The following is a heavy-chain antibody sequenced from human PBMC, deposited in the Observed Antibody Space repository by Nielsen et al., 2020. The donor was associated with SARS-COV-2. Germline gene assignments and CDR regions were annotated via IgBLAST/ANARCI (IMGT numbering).Heavy chain of an antibody. J-gene: IGHJ4*02. D-gene: IGHD4-23*01. CDR1: GFTFDDYA. CDR2: ISWNSGSI. CDR3: AKDRVVTPIGYFDY. Sequence: SLKISCAASGFTFDDYAMHWVRQAPGKGLEWVSGISWNSGSIGYADSVKGRFTISRDNAKNSLYLQMNSLRAEDTALYYCAKDRVVTPIGYFDYWGQGTLVTVSS. V-gene: IGHV3-9*01.